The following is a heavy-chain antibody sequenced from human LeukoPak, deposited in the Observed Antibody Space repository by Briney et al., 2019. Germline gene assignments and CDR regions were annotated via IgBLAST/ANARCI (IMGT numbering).Heavy chain of an antibody. V-gene: IGHV3-7*01. CDR2: IKQDASEE. D-gene: IGHD3-3*01. J-gene: IGHJ6*03. CDR1: GFTVSSNY. CDR3: ARDQRLFLEWFRSYYFYMDV. Sequence: PGGSLRLSCAASGFTVSSNYMSWVRQAPGKGLEWVANIKQDASEEYYVDSVKGRFTISRDNAKNSLYLQMNSLRADDTAVYYCARDQRLFLEWFRSYYFYMDVWGKGTTVSVSS.